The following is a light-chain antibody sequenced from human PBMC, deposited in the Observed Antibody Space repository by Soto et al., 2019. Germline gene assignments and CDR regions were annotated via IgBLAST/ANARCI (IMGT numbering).Light chain of an antibody. Sequence: EIVMTQSPASLSVPPGERATLSCRASQSVSSNFAWYLQKPGQAPRLLIYGASTRAPAVPARFTASGSGTEFTLTISSLQSDDFGVYYCQQYYTWPRTFGQGTKVEIK. V-gene: IGKV3-15*01. CDR1: QSVSSN. J-gene: IGKJ1*01. CDR3: QQYYTWPRT. CDR2: GAS.